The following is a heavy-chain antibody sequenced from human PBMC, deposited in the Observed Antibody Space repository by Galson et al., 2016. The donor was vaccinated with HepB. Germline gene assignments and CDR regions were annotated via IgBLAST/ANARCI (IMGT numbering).Heavy chain of an antibody. Sequence: SLRLSCAASGFIVSNDYMNWVRQAPGKGLEWLSVSYGDGSTYYAESVKGRFTISRDNSKNTVYLQMNSLRVEDTAMYYCGRNVPFNWGQGTLVTVSS. CDR3: GRNVPFN. J-gene: IGHJ4*02. CDR2: SYGDGST. V-gene: IGHV3-53*01. CDR1: GFIVSNDY.